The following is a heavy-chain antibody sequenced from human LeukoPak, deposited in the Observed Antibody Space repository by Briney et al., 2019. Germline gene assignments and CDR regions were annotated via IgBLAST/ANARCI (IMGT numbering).Heavy chain of an antibody. CDR2: IWYDGSNK. Sequence: PGRSLRLSCAASGFTFSSYGMHWVRQAPGKGLEWVALIWYDGSNKYYADSVKGRLTISRDNAKNSLYLQMNSLRAEDTAVYYCARDSNFDYWGQGTLVTVSS. CDR1: GFTFSSYG. V-gene: IGHV3-33*01. CDR3: ARDSNFDY. J-gene: IGHJ4*02.